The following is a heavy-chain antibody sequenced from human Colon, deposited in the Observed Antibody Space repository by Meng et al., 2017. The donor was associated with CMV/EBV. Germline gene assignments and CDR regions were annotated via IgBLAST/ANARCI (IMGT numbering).Heavy chain of an antibody. V-gene: IGHV4-34*01. CDR3: ARERIVVVPAAIPDWYFDL. Sequence: ISGYYWSWIRQPPGKGLEWIGEINHSGRTNYDPSLKSRVTISADTSKNQFYLKLNSVTAADTAVYYCARERIVVVPAAIPDWYFDLWGHGTLVTVSS. D-gene: IGHD2-2*01. CDR2: INHSGRT. J-gene: IGHJ2*01. CDR1: ISGYY.